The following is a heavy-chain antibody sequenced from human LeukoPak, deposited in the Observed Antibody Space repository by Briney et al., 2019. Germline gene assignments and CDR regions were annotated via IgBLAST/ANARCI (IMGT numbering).Heavy chain of an antibody. J-gene: IGHJ4*02. Sequence: PGGSVTLFCAASGFTLSIYYLSWLPQAPGKAREGMSYISSSGTTIYYADSVKGRFTISRDNAKNSLYLQMNRLRAEDTAGYYCARESEEWMILGRARYWGQGSLVTVSS. CDR3: ARESEEWMILGRARY. CDR1: GFTLSIYY. CDR2: ISSSGTTI. V-gene: IGHV3-11*01. D-gene: IGHD7-27*01.